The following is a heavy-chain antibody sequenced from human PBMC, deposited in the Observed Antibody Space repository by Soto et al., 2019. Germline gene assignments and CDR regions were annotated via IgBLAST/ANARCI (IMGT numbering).Heavy chain of an antibody. J-gene: IGHJ4*02. CDR2: IWYDGSNK. CDR1: GFSFSTYG. CDR3: ARDRRALAVAGIFDY. D-gene: IGHD6-19*01. Sequence: GGSLRLSCAASGFSFSTYGMHWVRQAPGKGLEWVTVIWYDGSNKYYADSVKGRFTISRDNSKNTLYLQMNSLRAEDTAVYYCARDRRALAVAGIFDYWGQGTLVTVSS. V-gene: IGHV3-33*01.